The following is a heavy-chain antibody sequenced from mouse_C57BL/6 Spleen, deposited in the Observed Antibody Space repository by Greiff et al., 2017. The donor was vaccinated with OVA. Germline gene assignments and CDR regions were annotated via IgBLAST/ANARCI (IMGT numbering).Heavy chain of an antibody. CDR2: IDPETGGP. Sequence: VQLQQSGAELVKPGASVTLSCKASGYTFTDYEMHWVKQTPVHGLEWIGAIDPETGGPAYNQQFKGKAILTADKSSSTAYMQLSSLTSEDSAVYYCARRVFRGCCYSMDYWGQGTSVTVAS. CDR1: GYTFTDYE. J-gene: IGHJ4*01. V-gene: IGHV1-15*01. CDR3: ARRVFRGCCYSMDY.